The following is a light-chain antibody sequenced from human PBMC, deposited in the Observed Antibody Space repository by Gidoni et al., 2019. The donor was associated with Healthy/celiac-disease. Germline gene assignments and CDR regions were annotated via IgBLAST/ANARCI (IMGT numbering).Light chain of an antibody. CDR3: QQYYGTPIT. J-gene: IGKJ5*01. CDR2: WAS. V-gene: IGKV4-1*01. Sequence: IVMTQSPDSLAVSLGERATIHCKSSQSILYSSNNKNYLAWYQQKPGQPPKLLIYWASTRESGVPDRFSGSGSGTDFTLTISSLQAEDVAVYYCQQYYGTPITFGQGTRLEIK. CDR1: QSILYSSNNKNY.